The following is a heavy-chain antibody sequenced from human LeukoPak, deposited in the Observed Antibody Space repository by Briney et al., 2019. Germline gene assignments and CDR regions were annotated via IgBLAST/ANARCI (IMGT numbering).Heavy chain of an antibody. D-gene: IGHD1-26*01. CDR1: GVSFSGYY. J-gene: IGHJ4*02. CDR2: INHSGST. CDR3: ARGRGYSGSYFDY. Sequence: SETLSLTCAVYGVSFSGYYWSWIRQPPGKGLEWIGEINHSGSTNYNPSLKSRVTISVDTSKNQFSLKLSSVTAADTAVYYCARGRGYSGSYFDYWGQGTLVTVSS. V-gene: IGHV4-34*01.